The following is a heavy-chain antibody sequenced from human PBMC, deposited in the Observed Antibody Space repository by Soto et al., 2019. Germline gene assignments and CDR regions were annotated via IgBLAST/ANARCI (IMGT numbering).Heavy chain of an antibody. CDR1: GGSISSYY. Sequence: SETLSLTCTVSGGSISSYYWSWIRQPPGKGLEWIGYIYYSGSTNYNPSLKSRVTISVDTSKNQFSLKLSSVTAADTAVYYCARAGKMATKEWFDPWGQGTLVTVSS. CDR2: IYYSGST. D-gene: IGHD1-26*01. J-gene: IGHJ5*02. V-gene: IGHV4-59*01. CDR3: ARAGKMATKEWFDP.